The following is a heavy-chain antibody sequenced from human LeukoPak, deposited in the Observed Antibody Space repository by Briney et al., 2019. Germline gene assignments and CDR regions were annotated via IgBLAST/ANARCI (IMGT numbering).Heavy chain of an antibody. CDR3: ARDGSLPDY. Sequence: GRSLRLSCAASGFIFDVYAMHGVRQAPGKGLEWVSGINWNSGTIGYADSVKGRFTNSRDNAKNTLYLQMTSLRVEDTAVYYCARDGSLPDYWGQGTLVTVSS. J-gene: IGHJ1*01. CDR2: INWNSGTI. V-gene: IGHV3-9*01. D-gene: IGHD3-3*01. CDR1: GFIFDVYA.